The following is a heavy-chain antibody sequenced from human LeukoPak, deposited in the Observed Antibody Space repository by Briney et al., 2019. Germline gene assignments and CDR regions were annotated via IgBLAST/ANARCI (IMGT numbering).Heavy chain of an antibody. Sequence: PSETLSLTCAVYGGSFSGYYWSWIRQPPGKGLEWIGEINHSGSTNYNSSLKSRVTISVDTSKNQFSLKLSSVTAADTAVYYCAREKGYYDSSGYTEYYFDYWGQGTLVTVSS. CDR2: INHSGST. CDR3: AREKGYYDSSGYTEYYFDY. CDR1: GGSFSGYY. J-gene: IGHJ4*02. V-gene: IGHV4-34*01. D-gene: IGHD3-22*01.